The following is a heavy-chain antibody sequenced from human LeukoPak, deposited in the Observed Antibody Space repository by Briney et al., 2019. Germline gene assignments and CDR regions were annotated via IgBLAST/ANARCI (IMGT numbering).Heavy chain of an antibody. Sequence: GASVKVSCKASGYTFTSYYMHWVRRAPGQGLEWMGIINPSGGSTSYAQKFQGRVTMTRDMSTSTVYMELSSLRSEDTAVYYCARISEYYDSSGYYEYFQHWGQGTLVTVSS. CDR2: INPSGGST. D-gene: IGHD3-22*01. J-gene: IGHJ1*01. V-gene: IGHV1-46*01. CDR3: ARISEYYDSSGYYEYFQH. CDR1: GYTFTSYY.